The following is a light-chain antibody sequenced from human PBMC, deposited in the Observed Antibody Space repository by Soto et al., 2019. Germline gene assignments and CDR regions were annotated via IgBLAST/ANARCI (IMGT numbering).Light chain of an antibody. CDR2: AAS. CDR3: QQSYSTHLT. V-gene: IGKV1-39*01. CDR1: QSISSY. J-gene: IGKJ4*01. Sequence: DIQMTQSPSSLSASVGDRVTITCRASQSISSYLNWYQQKPGKAPKLLIYAASSLQSGVPSRFSGSGSGRDFTLTTSSLQPEDFATYYWQQSYSTHLTVGGGTKVDIK.